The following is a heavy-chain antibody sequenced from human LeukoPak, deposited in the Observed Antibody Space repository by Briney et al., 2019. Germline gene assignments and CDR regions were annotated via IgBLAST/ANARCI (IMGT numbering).Heavy chain of an antibody. D-gene: IGHD3-9*01. J-gene: IGHJ4*02. V-gene: IGHV1-2*02. CDR3: ARGVKYFDWLFSFQDY. CDR2: INPNSGGT. CDR1: GYTFTGYY. Sequence: ASVKVSCKASGYTFTGYYMHWVRQAPGQGLEWMGWINPNSGGTNYAQKFQGRVTMTRDTSISTAYMELSRLRSDDTAVYYCARGVKYFDWLFSFQDYWGQGTLVTVSS.